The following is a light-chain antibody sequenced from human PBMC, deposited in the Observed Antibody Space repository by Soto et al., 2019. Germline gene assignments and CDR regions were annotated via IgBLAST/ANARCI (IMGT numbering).Light chain of an antibody. Sequence: QSALTQPASVSGSPGRSITISCNGTSSDVGGHDYVSWYQQHPGKAPKLTIFEVSNRPSGVSNRFSGSKSGNTASLTISGLQAEDEADYYCSSYTDSDTFYVFGSGTKLTVL. CDR2: EVS. CDR1: SSDVGGHDY. V-gene: IGLV2-14*01. CDR3: SSYTDSDTFYV. J-gene: IGLJ1*01.